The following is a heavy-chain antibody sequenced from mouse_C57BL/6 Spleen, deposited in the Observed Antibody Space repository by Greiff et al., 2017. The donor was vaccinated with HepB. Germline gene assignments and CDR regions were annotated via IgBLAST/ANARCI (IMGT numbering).Heavy chain of an antibody. CDR2: IDPSDSYT. CDR1: GYTFTSYW. D-gene: IGHD1-1*01. J-gene: IGHJ2*01. CDR3: ARNDYYGSSLDY. V-gene: IGHV1-69*01. Sequence: QVQLQQPGAELVMPGASVKLSCKASGYTFTSYWMHWVKQRPGQGLEWIGEIDPSDSYTNYNQKFKGKSTLTVDKSSRTAYMQLSSLASEDSAVYYCARNDYYGSSLDYWGQGTTLTVSS.